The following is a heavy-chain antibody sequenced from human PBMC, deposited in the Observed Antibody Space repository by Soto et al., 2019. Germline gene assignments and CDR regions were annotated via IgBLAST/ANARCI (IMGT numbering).Heavy chain of an antibody. CDR3: ARDSVFVAARNPGDC. V-gene: IGHV1-8*01. Sequence: ASVKVSCKASGYTFTSYDINWARQATGQGLEWMGWMSPNSGNTGYARKFQGRVTMTRNTSIATAYMELSSLRSEDTAVYYCARDSVFVAARNPGDCWGQGTLVTVSS. J-gene: IGHJ4*02. CDR1: GYTFTSYD. D-gene: IGHD6-6*01. CDR2: MSPNSGNT.